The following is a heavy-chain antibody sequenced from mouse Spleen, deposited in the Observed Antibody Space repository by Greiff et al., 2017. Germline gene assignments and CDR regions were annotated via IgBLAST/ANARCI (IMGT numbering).Heavy chain of an antibody. CDR2: IYPGDGDT. V-gene: IGHV1-82*01. D-gene: IGHD1-1*01. CDR3: ARSLYYGYAMDY. J-gene: IGHJ4*01. CDR1: GYAFSSSW. Sequence: VQLVESGPELVKPGASVKISCKASGYAFSSSWMNWVKQRPGKGLEWIGRIYPGDGDTNYNGKFKGKATLTADKSSSTAYMQLSSLTSEDSAVYFCARSLYYGYAMDYWGQGTSVTVSS.